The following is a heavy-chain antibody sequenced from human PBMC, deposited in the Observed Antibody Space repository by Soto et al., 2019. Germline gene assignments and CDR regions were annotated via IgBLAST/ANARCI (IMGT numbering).Heavy chain of an antibody. CDR2: IYPGDSDT. Sequence: LGESLKISCKGSGYSFTSYWIGWVRQMPGKGLEWMGIIYPGDSDTRYSPSFQGQVTISADKSISTAYLQWSSLKASDTAMYYCARQRRYCSSTSCYAPYYYYMDVWGKGTTVTVSS. CDR3: ARQRRYCSSTSCYAPYYYYMDV. D-gene: IGHD2-2*01. V-gene: IGHV5-51*01. CDR1: GYSFTSYW. J-gene: IGHJ6*03.